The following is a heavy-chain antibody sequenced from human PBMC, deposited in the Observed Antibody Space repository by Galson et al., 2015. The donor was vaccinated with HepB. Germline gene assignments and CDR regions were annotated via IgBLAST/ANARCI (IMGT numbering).Heavy chain of an antibody. D-gene: IGHD4-17*01. J-gene: IGHJ4*02. CDR1: GFTFSSFS. V-gene: IGHV3-48*01. Sequence: LRLSCAASGFTFSSFSFNWVRQAPGKGLEWISYISTSSSTIYYAGSVKGRFTISRDNAKNSLYLQMNSLRAEDTAVYYCARRHGDYEGSFDYWGQGTLVTVSS. CDR3: ARRHGDYEGSFDY. CDR2: ISTSSSTI.